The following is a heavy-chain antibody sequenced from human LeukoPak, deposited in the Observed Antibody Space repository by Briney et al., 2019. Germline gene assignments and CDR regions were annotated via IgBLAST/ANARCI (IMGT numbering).Heavy chain of an antibody. V-gene: IGHV4-34*01. CDR2: IYYSGST. CDR1: GGSFSGYY. CDR3: AREVHRDWFDP. J-gene: IGHJ5*02. Sequence: PSETLSLTCAVYGGSFSGYYWSWIRQPPGKGLEWIGSIYYSGSTYYNPSLKSRVTISVDTSKNQFSLKLSSVTAADTAVYYCAREVHRDWFDPWGQGTLVTVSS. D-gene: IGHD3-10*01.